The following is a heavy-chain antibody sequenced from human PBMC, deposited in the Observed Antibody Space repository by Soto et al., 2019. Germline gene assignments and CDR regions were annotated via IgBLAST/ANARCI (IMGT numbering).Heavy chain of an antibody. D-gene: IGHD3-10*02. Sequence: LXLSCVGSSFNCSNNGMHWVPQTPGKGLEWVAFMSYDGSDTFYADSVKGRFTISRDNSKNTLFLHMSNLRAEDTAMYYCTIVRVADSALDHWGQGTLVTVSS. CDR2: MSYDGSDT. CDR1: SFNCSNNG. CDR3: TIVRVADSALDH. J-gene: IGHJ4*02. V-gene: IGHV3-30*03.